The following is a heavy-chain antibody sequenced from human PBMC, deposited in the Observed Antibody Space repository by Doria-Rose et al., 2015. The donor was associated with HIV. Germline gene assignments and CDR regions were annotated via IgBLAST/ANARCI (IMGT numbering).Heavy chain of an antibody. CDR1: GVSLSSPGMG. CDR2: IFSDDER. CDR3: ARIKSSRWYHKYYFDF. J-gene: IGHJ4*02. Sequence: QVTLREFGPVLVKPTETLTLTCTVSGVSLSSPGMGASWIRQPPGKALEWLANIFSDDERSYKTSLKSRLTISRGTSKSQVVLTMTDMDPVDTATYYCARIKSSRWYHKYYFDFWGQGTLVIVSA. D-gene: IGHD6-13*01. V-gene: IGHV2-26*01.